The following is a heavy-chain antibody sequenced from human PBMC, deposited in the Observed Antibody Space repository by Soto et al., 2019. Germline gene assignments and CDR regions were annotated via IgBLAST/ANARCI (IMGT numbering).Heavy chain of an antibody. CDR3: ARSEYYYDSSGYYTP. J-gene: IGHJ4*02. CDR1: GGSFSGYY. Sequence: SETLSLTCAVYGGSFSGYYWSWIRQPPGKGLEWIGEINHSGSTNYNPSLKSRVTISVDTSKNQFSLKLSSVTAADTAVYYCARSEYYYDSSGYYTPWGQGTLVIVSS. CDR2: INHSGST. V-gene: IGHV4-34*01. D-gene: IGHD3-22*01.